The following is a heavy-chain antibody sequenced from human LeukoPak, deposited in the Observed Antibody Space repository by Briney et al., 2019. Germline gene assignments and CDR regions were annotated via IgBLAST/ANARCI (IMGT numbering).Heavy chain of an antibody. CDR1: GFTFSSYG. J-gene: IGHJ5*02. CDR3: AKAGIAARDNNWFDP. Sequence: PGRSLRLSCAASGFTFSSYGMHWVRQAPGKGLEWVAVISYDGSNKYYADSVKGRFTISRDNSKNTLYLQMNSLRAEDTAVYYCAKAGIAARDNNWFDPWGQGTLVTVSS. V-gene: IGHV3-30*18. D-gene: IGHD6-13*01. CDR2: ISYDGSNK.